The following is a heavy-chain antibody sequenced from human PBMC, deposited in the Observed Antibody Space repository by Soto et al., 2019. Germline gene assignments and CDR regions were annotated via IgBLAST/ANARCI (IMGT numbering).Heavy chain of an antibody. CDR2: IYSFYEGGGT. CDR3: ARHDYLET. CDR1: GFTVSSDF. V-gene: IGHV3-66*04. D-gene: IGHD4-17*01. J-gene: IGHJ4*02. Sequence: EVQLVQSGGGLVQPGGSLRLSCVASGFTVSSDFISWVRQAPGKGPEWVSLIYSFYEGGGTYYADSVKGRFTISRDNSKNTVFLQKDSLRAEDTAMDYCARHDYLETWGQGNLVTVSP.